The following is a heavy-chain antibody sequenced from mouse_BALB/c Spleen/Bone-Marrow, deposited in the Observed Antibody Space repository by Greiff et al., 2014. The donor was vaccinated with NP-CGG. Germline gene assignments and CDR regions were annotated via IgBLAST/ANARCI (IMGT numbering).Heavy chain of an antibody. CDR3: ALYYDYDVGY. J-gene: IGHJ2*01. D-gene: IGHD2-4*01. V-gene: IGHV14-3*02. Sequence: EVQVVESGAELVKPGASVKLSCTASGFNIKDTYMHWVKQRPEQGLEWIGRVDPANGNTKYDPKFQGKATITADTSSNTAYLQLSSLTSEDTAVYYCALYYDYDVGYWGQGTTLTVSS. CDR2: VDPANGNT. CDR1: GFNIKDTY.